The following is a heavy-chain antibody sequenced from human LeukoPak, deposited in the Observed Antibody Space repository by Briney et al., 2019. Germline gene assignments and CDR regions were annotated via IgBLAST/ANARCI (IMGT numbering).Heavy chain of an antibody. J-gene: IGHJ4*02. CDR2: IYYSGST. CDR1: GGSISSSSYY. V-gene: IGHV4-39*02. CDR3: AREYSSSSDY. D-gene: IGHD6-6*01. Sequence: SETLSLTCTVSGGSISSSSYYWGWIRQPPGKGLKWIGSIYYSGSTYYSPSLKSRVTISVDTSKNQFSLKLSSVTAADTAVYYCAREYSSSSDYWGQGTLVTVSS.